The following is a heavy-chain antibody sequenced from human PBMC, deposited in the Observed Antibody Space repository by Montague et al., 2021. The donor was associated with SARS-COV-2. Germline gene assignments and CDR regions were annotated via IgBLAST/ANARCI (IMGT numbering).Heavy chain of an antibody. CDR2: IGGSGGST. J-gene: IGHJ4*02. CDR3: AREENRYCSSTSCYYFDY. CDR1: GFTFSNYA. D-gene: IGHD2-2*01. V-gene: IGHV3-23*01. Sequence: SLRLSCAASGFTFSNYAMSWVRQAPGKGLECVSTIGGSGGSTYYADSVKGRFTISRDNAKNSLYLQMNSLRAEDTAVYYCAREENRYCSSTSCYYFDYWGQGTLVTVSS.